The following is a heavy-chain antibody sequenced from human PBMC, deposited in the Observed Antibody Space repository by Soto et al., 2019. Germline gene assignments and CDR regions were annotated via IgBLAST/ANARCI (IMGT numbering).Heavy chain of an antibody. CDR2: ISGNSYGA. Sequence: LRLSCTASGFIFSNYAMIWIRQAPGKGLEWVGTISGNSYGAYYAYSVRGRFTISRDNSKNTMSLQLNSLRADDTAIYYCAKGRSENGLAWLDPWGQGTMVTVSS. CDR1: GFIFSNYA. CDR3: AKGRSENGLAWLDP. J-gene: IGHJ5*02. D-gene: IGHD3-10*01. V-gene: IGHV3-23*01.